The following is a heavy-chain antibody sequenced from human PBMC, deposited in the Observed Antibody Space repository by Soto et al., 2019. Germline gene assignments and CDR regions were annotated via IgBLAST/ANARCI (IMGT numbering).Heavy chain of an antibody. CDR2: IYYSGST. V-gene: IGHV4-31*03. CDR1: GGSISSGGYY. D-gene: IGHD3-10*01. J-gene: IGHJ5*02. CDR3: ARDSYGSGSYYWWFDP. Sequence: QVQLQESGPGLVKPSQTLSLTCTVSGGSISSGGYYWSWIRQHPGKGLEWIGYIYYSGSTYYNPSLKSRVTISVDTSKNQFSLKLSSVTAADTAVYYCARDSYGSGSYYWWFDPWGQGTLDTVSS.